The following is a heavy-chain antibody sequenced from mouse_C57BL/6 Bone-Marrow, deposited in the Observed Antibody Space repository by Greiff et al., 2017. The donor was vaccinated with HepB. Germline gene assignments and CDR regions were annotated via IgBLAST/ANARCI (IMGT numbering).Heavy chain of an antibody. CDR3: TAITGTFAMDY. D-gene: IGHD4-1*01. V-gene: IGHV6-3*01. CDR1: GFTFSNYW. CDR2: IRLKSDNYAT. J-gene: IGHJ4*01. Sequence: EVQLVESGGGLVQPGGSMKLSCVASGFTFSNYWMNWVRQSPEKGLEWVAQIRLKSDNYATHYAESVKGRFTISRDDSKSSVYLQMNNLRAEDTGIYYCTAITGTFAMDYWGQGTSVTVSS.